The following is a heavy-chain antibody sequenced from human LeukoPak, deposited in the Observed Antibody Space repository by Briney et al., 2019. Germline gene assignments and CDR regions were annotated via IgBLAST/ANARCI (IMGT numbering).Heavy chain of an antibody. Sequence: GGSLRLSCAASGFTFSSYDMHWVRQATGKGLEWVSAIGTAGDTYYPGSVKGRFTISRENAKNSLYLQVNSLRAGDMAVYYCARSTRYYYDSSGYYDYWGQGTLVTVSS. CDR1: GFTFSSYD. V-gene: IGHV3-13*01. CDR3: ARSTRYYYDSSGYYDY. D-gene: IGHD3-22*01. CDR2: IGTAGDT. J-gene: IGHJ4*02.